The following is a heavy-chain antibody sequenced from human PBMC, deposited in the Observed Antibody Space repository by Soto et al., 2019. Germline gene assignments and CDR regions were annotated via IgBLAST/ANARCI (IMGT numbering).Heavy chain of an antibody. CDR3: TSGVNWNDVSDY. Sequence: SETLSLTCTVSGGSISSYYWTWIRQPPGKGLEWIGYIYSNGRTNYNPSLKSRVTISVDTSKIQFSLKLRSVTAADTAVYYCTSGVNWNDVSDYWGQGTLVTVSS. V-gene: IGHV4-59*01. CDR1: GGSISSYY. CDR2: IYSNGRT. D-gene: IGHD1-1*01. J-gene: IGHJ4*02.